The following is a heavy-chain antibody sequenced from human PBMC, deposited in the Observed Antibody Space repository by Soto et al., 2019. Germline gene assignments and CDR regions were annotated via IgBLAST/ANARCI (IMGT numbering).Heavy chain of an antibody. CDR1: GGTFTNYV. V-gene: IGHV1-69*01. CDR2: LIPIFGAA. D-gene: IGHD6-6*01. CDR3: ARGRSSPNFDP. Sequence: QVQLVQSGAEVRKPGSSVKVSCKISGGTFTNYVISWLRQAPGQGLEWMGGLIPIFGAANLAQKFQGRVTMTEDESTSTVNMELSSLTSEDTAVYYCARGRSSPNFDPWGQGTLVTVSS. J-gene: IGHJ5*02.